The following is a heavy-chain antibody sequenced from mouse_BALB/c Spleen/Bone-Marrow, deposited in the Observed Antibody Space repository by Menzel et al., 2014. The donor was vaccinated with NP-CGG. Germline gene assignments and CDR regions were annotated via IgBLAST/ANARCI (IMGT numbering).Heavy chain of an antibody. V-gene: IGHV1-7*01. J-gene: IGHJ2*01. Sequence: VQLQQSGAELAKPGASVKMSCKASGYTFTSYWMHWVKQRPGQGLEWIGYINPSTGYTEYNQKFKDKATLTADKSSSTAYMQLISLTSEDSAVYYCARYGNYGDYFDYWGQGTTLTVSS. D-gene: IGHD2-1*01. CDR1: GYTFTSYW. CDR2: INPSTGYT. CDR3: ARYGNYGDYFDY.